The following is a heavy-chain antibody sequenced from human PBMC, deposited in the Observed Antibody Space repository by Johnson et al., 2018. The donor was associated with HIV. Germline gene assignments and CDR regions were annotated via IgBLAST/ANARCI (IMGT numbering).Heavy chain of an antibody. D-gene: IGHD4-17*01. Sequence: EQLVESGGGLVQPGGSLRLSCAASGFTFSSYAMSWVRQAPGKGLEWVSAISGSGGSTYYADSVKGRFPISRDTSKNTLYLQMHSLRAEDTAVYYCAKRFPGGYGDYGAFDIWGQGTMVTVSS. J-gene: IGHJ3*02. CDR3: AKRFPGGYGDYGAFDI. CDR1: GFTFSSYA. V-gene: IGHV3-23*04. CDR2: ISGSGGST.